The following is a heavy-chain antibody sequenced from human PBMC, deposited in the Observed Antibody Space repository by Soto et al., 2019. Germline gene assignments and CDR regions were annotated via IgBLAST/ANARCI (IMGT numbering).Heavy chain of an antibody. CDR3: ARYSGKYQGPIDY. D-gene: IGHD1-26*01. J-gene: IGHJ4*02. Sequence: QVQLVESGGGVVQPGRSLRLSCAASGFTFSHYGIHWVRQAPGKGLEWLAVISYDGSNKHYADSVKGRFTVSRDNSKNTLYLQINSLRAEDTAVYFCARYSGKYQGPIDYWGQGNLVTVSS. CDR2: ISYDGSNK. V-gene: IGHV3-30*03. CDR1: GFTFSHYG.